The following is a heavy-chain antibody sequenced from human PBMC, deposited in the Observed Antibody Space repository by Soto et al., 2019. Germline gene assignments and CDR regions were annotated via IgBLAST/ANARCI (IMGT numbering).Heavy chain of an antibody. J-gene: IGHJ4*02. CDR3: ARLDYGDSSFDS. V-gene: IGHV4-31*03. CDR2: IFYTGST. Sequence: QVQLQESGPGLVQPSETLSLTCSVSGGSINSASYHWSWLRQHPGKGLELIGYIFYTGSTYYKPSLETWLTISVDTSKNHVSLRLNAVTAADTAVYYCARLDYGDSSFDSWGRGIMVTVSS. CDR1: GGSINSASYH. D-gene: IGHD4-17*01.